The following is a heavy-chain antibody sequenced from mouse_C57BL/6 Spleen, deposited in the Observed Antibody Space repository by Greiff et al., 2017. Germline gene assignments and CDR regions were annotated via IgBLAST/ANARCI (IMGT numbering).Heavy chain of an antibody. J-gene: IGHJ1*03. CDR3: ARDGYYYGSSYGYFDV. CDR2: IDPNSGGT. Sequence: QVQLQQSGAELVKPGASVKLSCKASGYTFTSYWMHWVKQRPGLGLEWIGRIDPNSGGTKYNEKFKSKATLTVDKPSSTAYMQLSSLTSEDSAVYYCARDGYYYGSSYGYFDVWGTGTTVTVSS. D-gene: IGHD1-1*01. CDR1: GYTFTSYW. V-gene: IGHV1-72*01.